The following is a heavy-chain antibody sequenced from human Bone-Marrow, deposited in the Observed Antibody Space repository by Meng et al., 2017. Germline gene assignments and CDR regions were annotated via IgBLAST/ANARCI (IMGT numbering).Heavy chain of an antibody. Sequence: ASVKVSCKPSGYNFPDYWLHWVRRAPGQGLEWMGRIDPKSGDTHYAQRFQGRVTMTGDTSISTAYMELSGLRSDDTAMYYCARSLVGATWTFDYWGQGTLVTVSS. D-gene: IGHD1-26*01. V-gene: IGHV1-2*06. CDR3: ARSLVGATWTFDY. CDR1: GYNFPDYW. J-gene: IGHJ4*02. CDR2: IDPKSGDT.